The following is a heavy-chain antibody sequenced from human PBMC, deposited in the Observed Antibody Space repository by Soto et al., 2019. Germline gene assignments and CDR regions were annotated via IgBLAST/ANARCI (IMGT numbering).Heavy chain of an antibody. V-gene: IGHV4-31*03. D-gene: IGHD4-17*01. Sequence: SETLSLTCTVSGGPFSAGGYYWSWIRQAPGKGLEWIGYILQNGDTSYNPPLKSRVTISTDTSKRQFSLKLTSVTAADTAVYYCARGDSTVSSVFDYWGQGILVTASS. J-gene: IGHJ4*02. CDR3: ARGDSTVSSVFDY. CDR1: GGPFSAGGYY. CDR2: ILQNGDT.